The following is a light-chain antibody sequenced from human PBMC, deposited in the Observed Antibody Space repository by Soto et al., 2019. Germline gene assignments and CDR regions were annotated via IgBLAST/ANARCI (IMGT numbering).Light chain of an antibody. V-gene: IGKV3-11*01. CDR1: QSVNKH. CDR2: DTS. CDR3: QQFGSSRLT. J-gene: IGKJ4*01. Sequence: EIVLTQSPATLSVSPWEIATLSCRASQSVNKHLAWYQHRPGQAPRLLIYDTSYRAAGIPARFSGSGSGTDFTLTISSLEPEDFAVYYCQQFGSSRLTFGGGTKVDIK.